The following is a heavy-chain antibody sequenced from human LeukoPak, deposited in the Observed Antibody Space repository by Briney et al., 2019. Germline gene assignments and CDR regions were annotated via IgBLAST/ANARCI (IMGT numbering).Heavy chain of an antibody. V-gene: IGHV4-31*03. J-gene: IGHJ4*02. CDR1: GASFNTGDYY. CDR3: ARGAPPDS. Sequence: SETLSLTCIVSGASFNTGDYYWNWIRQHPGKGLEWIGCIYNSGSTYYNPSLKSRVTISVDTSKNHFSLRLTSVTAADSAVYYCARGAPPDSWGQGTLVTVSS. CDR2: IYNSGST.